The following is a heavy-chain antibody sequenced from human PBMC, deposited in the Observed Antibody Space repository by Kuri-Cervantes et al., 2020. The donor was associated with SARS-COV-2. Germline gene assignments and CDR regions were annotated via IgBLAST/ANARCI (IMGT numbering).Heavy chain of an antibody. J-gene: IGHJ4*02. CDR1: GYIFNTYG. V-gene: IGHV1-18*01. CDR3: ARSHTLYGGNSARWDY. Sequence: GTVNDSRKPSGYIFNTYGISWVRQPPGRGLECMGSINTYTGNTNYAQIIQGRVTMTTDTSTATAFMELRSLRSFDTAVYYCARSHTLYGGNSARWDYWGQGTLVTVSS. CDR2: INTYTGNT. D-gene: IGHD4-23*01.